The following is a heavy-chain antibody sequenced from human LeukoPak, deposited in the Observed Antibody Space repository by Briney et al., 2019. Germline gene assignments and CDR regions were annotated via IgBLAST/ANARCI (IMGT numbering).Heavy chain of an antibody. CDR1: GFTFSRYS. J-gene: IGHJ3*02. CDR3: ANSPWDWNDPSAFDI. CDR2: ISSSSSTI. D-gene: IGHD1-1*01. Sequence: GGSLRLSCAASGFTFSRYSMTWVRQAPGKGLEWVSYISSSSSTIYYADSVEGRFTISRDNAKDSLYLQMNSLRVEDTALYYCANSPWDWNDPSAFDIWGQGTMVTVSS. V-gene: IGHV3-48*01.